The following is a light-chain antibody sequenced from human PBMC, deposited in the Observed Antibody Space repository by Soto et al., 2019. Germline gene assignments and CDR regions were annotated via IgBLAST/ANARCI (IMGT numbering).Light chain of an antibody. CDR1: QSIGTW. V-gene: IGKV1-5*03. J-gene: IGKJ1*01. Sequence: DLQMTQSPSSLSASVGDRVTITCRASQSIGTWLAWYQQKPGEAPKLLMSKASSLESGVPSRFSGSGSGTEFTLTISSLQPDDSATYYCQQYNSYAWTFGQGTKVEIK. CDR3: QQYNSYAWT. CDR2: KAS.